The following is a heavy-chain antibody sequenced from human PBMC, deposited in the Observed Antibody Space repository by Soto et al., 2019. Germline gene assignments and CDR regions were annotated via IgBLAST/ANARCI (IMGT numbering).Heavy chain of an antibody. J-gene: IGHJ4*02. CDR2: INPSDGTT. Sequence: QVQLVQSGAEVKKPGASVKVSCKASGYTITTYFMQWVRQAPGQGLEWVGIINPSDGTTSYAQKFQGRVTMTRDTSTNTVYMDLSSLRSEATAVYYCETSLQLRKGWAFDYWGQGTLVTVSS. V-gene: IGHV1-46*01. D-gene: IGHD3-3*01. CDR3: ETSLQLRKGWAFDY. CDR1: GYTITTYF.